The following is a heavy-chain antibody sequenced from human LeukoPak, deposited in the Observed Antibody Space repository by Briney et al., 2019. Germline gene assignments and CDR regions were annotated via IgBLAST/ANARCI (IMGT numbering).Heavy chain of an antibody. Sequence: ASVKVSCKASGYTFTSYDINWVRQATGQGLEWMGWMNPNSGNTGYAQKFQGRVTMTRNTSISTAYMELSSLRSEDTAVYYCARGNGDSDWFDPWGQGTLDTVSS. D-gene: IGHD3-10*01. CDR3: ARGNGDSDWFDP. J-gene: IGHJ5*02. CDR2: MNPNSGNT. CDR1: GYTFTSYD. V-gene: IGHV1-8*01.